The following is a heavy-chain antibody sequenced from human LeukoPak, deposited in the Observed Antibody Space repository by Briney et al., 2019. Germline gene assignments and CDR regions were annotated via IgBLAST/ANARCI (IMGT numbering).Heavy chain of an antibody. CDR1: GFTFDDYA. CDR2: TSWNSGSI. J-gene: IGHJ4*02. CDR3: ATGNDFWSGYPADFDY. Sequence: GGSLRLSCAASGFTFDDYAMHWVRQAPGKGLEWVSGTSWNSGSIGYADSVKGRFTISRDNAKNSLYLQMNSLRAEDTALYYCATGNDFWSGYPADFDYWGQGTLVTVSS. D-gene: IGHD3-3*01. V-gene: IGHV3-9*01.